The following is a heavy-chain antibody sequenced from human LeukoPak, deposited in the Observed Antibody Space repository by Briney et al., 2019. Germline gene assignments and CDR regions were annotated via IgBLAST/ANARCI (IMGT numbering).Heavy chain of an antibody. CDR1: GGSFSGYY. Sequence: PSETLSLTCAVYGGSFSGYYWSWIRQPPGKGLEWIGEINHSGSTNYNPSLKSRVTISVDTSKNQFSLKLSSVTAADTAVYYCARADFWSGYHENAFDIWGQGTMVTVSS. V-gene: IGHV4-34*01. CDR3: ARADFWSGYHENAFDI. J-gene: IGHJ3*02. CDR2: INHSGST. D-gene: IGHD3-3*01.